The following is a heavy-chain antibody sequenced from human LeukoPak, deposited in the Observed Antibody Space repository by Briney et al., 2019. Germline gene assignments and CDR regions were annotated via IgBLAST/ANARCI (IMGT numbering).Heavy chain of an antibody. V-gene: IGHV3-48*03. D-gene: IGHD2-2*01. CDR3: AREYCSSTSCYAFDY. CDR1: GFTFSSYD. CDR2: ISSSGSTI. Sequence: PGGSLRLSCAASGFTFSSYDMNWVRQAPGKGLEWVSYISSSGSTIYYADSVKGRFTISRDNAKNSLYLQMNSLRAEDTAVYYCAREYCSSTSCYAFDYWGQGTLVTVSS. J-gene: IGHJ4*02.